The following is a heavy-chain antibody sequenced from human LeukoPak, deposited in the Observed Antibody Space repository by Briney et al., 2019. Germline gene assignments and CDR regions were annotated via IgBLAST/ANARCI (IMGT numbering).Heavy chain of an antibody. D-gene: IGHD3-22*01. Sequence: ASVKVSCKASGFTFTSSAIQWVRQARGQRGEWIGWIVVGSGNTNYAHKFQERVTITRDMSTSTAYMELSSLRSEDTAVYYCAADPNYYDSSGYYLGYWGQGTLVTVSS. CDR2: IVVGSGNT. V-gene: IGHV1-58*02. CDR3: AADPNYYDSSGYYLGY. J-gene: IGHJ4*02. CDR1: GFTFTSSA.